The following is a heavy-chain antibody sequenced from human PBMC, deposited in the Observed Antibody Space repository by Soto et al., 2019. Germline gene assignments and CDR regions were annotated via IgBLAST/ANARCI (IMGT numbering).Heavy chain of an antibody. Sequence: SETLSLTCTVSGGSISSSSYYWGWIRQPPGKGLEWIGSIYYSGSTYYNPSLKSRVTISVDTSKNQFSLKLSSVTAADTAVYYCASRSYYDILTGYYLYYYCGMDVWGQGTTVT. J-gene: IGHJ6*02. CDR1: GGSISSSSYY. CDR2: IYYSGST. CDR3: ASRSYYDILTGYYLYYYCGMDV. V-gene: IGHV4-39*01. D-gene: IGHD3-9*01.